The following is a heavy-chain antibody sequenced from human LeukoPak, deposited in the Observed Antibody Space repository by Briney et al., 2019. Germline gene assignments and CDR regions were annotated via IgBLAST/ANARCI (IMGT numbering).Heavy chain of an antibody. D-gene: IGHD6-13*01. CDR3: ARGGSHSSSWGV. Sequence: GGSLRLSCAASGFTFSSYAMSWVRQAPGKGLEWVSAISGSGGSTYYADSVKGRFTISRDNSKNTLYLQMNSLRAEDTALYYCARGGSHSSSWGVWGQGTLVTVSS. J-gene: IGHJ4*02. CDR2: ISGSGGST. V-gene: IGHV3-23*01. CDR1: GFTFSSYA.